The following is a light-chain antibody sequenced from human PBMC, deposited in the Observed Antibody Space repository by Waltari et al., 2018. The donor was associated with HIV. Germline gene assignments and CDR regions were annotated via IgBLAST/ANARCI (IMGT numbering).Light chain of an antibody. CDR3: YSTESSGTHRV. J-gene: IGLJ3*02. CDR2: EDI. Sequence: SYELTQPPSVSVSPGQTARSTCSGDTLPKKYAHWYQQKSGPAPVLVIYEDIKRPSGIPERFSGSSSGTVAILTISGAQVEDEADYYCYSTESSGTHRVFGGGTKLTVL. CDR1: TLPKKY. V-gene: IGLV3-10*01.